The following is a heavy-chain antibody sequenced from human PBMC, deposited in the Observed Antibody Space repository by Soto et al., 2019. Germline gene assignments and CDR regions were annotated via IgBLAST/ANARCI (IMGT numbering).Heavy chain of an antibody. J-gene: IGHJ4*02. Sequence: ASLKVSCKASGYTFTNFGISWVRPAPGQGLEWMGWISAYNGNTNYAQKFQGRVTMTTDTSTSTAYMEVRSLRFDDTAVYYCARRRTPQDYWGQGTLDTGSS. V-gene: IGHV1-18*01. D-gene: IGHD2-15*01. CDR3: ARRRTPQDY. CDR2: ISAYNGNT. CDR1: GYTFTNFG.